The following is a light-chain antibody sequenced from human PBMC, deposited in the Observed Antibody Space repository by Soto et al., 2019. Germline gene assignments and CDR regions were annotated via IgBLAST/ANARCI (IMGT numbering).Light chain of an antibody. Sequence: EIVLTQSPGTLSLSPGERATLSCRASQSVSSSYLAWYQQKPGQAPRLLIYGASSRATGIPARFSGSGSGTVFTLTINSLEPEDFAVYYCQQYGSSPTFGEGTRLEIK. CDR3: QQYGSSPT. J-gene: IGKJ5*01. CDR1: QSVSSSY. V-gene: IGKV3-20*01. CDR2: GAS.